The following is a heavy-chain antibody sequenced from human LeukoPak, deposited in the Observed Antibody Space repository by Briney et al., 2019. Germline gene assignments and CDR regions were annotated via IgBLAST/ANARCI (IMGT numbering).Heavy chain of an antibody. Sequence: GGSLRLSCAASGFTFSSYEMNWVRQAPGEGLEWVSYISSSGSTIYYADSVKGRFTISRDNAKNSLYLQMNSLRAEDTAVYYCAGGLKRRHYYGSGSYYKSDGMDVWGQGTTVTVSS. CDR3: AGGLKRRHYYGSGSYYKSDGMDV. D-gene: IGHD3-10*01. V-gene: IGHV3-48*03. CDR2: ISSSGSTI. J-gene: IGHJ6*02. CDR1: GFTFSSYE.